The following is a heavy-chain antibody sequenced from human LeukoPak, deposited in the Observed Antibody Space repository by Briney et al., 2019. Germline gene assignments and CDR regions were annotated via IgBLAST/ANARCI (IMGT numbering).Heavy chain of an antibody. J-gene: IGHJ4*02. D-gene: IGHD6-13*01. CDR3: ARERSSWYYLDY. CDR1: GDSVFSNIAT. Sequence: SQTLSLTCAISGDSVFSNIATWNWIRQSPSRGLDWLGRTYYRSQWYYDYAVSVRSRITINPDTSKNQFSLQLSSVTPEDTAVYLCARERSSWYYLDYWGQGMLVIVSS. CDR2: TYYRSQWYY. V-gene: IGHV6-1*01.